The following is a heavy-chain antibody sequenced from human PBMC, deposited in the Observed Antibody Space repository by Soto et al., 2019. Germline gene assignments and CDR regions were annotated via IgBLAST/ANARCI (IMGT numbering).Heavy chain of an antibody. CDR2: IYYSGRT. V-gene: IGHV4-39*01. CDR1: GGSISSSSYY. CDR3: ARKVGDSGYDLGVDY. J-gene: IGHJ4*02. Sequence: QLQLQESGPGLVKPSETLSLTCTVSGGSISSSSYYWGWIRQPPGKGLEWIGSIYYSGRTYYNPSLKSRVTISVDTSKNQFSLKLGSVTAADTAVYYCARKVGDSGYDLGVDYWGQGTLVTVSS. D-gene: IGHD5-12*01.